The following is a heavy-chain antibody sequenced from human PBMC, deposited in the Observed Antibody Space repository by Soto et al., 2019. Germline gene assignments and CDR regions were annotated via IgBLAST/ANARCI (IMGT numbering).Heavy chain of an antibody. J-gene: IGHJ5*02. CDR3: ANLVGGVKAIGAPGDWLDP. Sequence: PGGSLRLSCPASGFIFSGYGMPWIRQAPGKGLEWVAVISHDGSEKYYGDSVKGRCTVSRDNSNNTLFLQIDSLRAEDTAVYYCANLVGGVKAIGAPGDWLDPWGQGTLVTVSS. CDR1: GFIFSGYG. D-gene: IGHD3-3*01. V-gene: IGHV3-30*18. CDR2: ISHDGSEK.